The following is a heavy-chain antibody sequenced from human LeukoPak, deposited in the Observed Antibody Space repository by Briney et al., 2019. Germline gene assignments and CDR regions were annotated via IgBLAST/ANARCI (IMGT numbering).Heavy chain of an antibody. CDR2: IYYSGST. Sequence: SETLSLTCSVSGGSISSYYWSWIRQPPGKGLEWIGHIYYSGSTNYNPSLKSRVTISIDTSKNQFSLQLNSMSAADTAVYYCVRHDGRGGATMGALDSWGQGSLVTVSS. D-gene: IGHD4/OR15-4a*01. CDR3: VRHDGRGGATMGALDS. CDR1: GGSISSYY. J-gene: IGHJ4*02. V-gene: IGHV4-59*08.